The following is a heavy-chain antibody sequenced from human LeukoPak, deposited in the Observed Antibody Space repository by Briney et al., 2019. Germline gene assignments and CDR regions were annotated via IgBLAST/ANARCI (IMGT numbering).Heavy chain of an antibody. Sequence: GASVKVSCKASGYTFTSYGISWVRQAPGQGLEWMGWISAYNGNTNYAQKLQGRVTMTTDTSTSTAYMELRSLRSGDTAVYYCARDGRYYDSSGYTHFDYWGQGTLVTVSS. D-gene: IGHD3-22*01. CDR1: GYTFTSYG. CDR3: ARDGRYYDSSGYTHFDY. CDR2: ISAYNGNT. V-gene: IGHV1-18*01. J-gene: IGHJ4*02.